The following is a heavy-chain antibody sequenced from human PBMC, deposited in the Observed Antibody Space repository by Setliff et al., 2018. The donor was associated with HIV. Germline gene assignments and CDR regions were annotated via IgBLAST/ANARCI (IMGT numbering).Heavy chain of an antibody. D-gene: IGHD2-15*01. CDR1: RGSFSDYY. Sequence: SETPSLTCVVYRGSFSDYYWTWIRQPPGKGLEWIGEISPSGSTNYNPSLKSRVTISVDTSENQFSLKLSSVTAADTAVYYCARTPQEVVVVAATRPYYYYYMDVWGKGTTVTVSS. J-gene: IGHJ6*03. V-gene: IGHV4-34*01. CDR3: ARTPQEVVVVAATRPYYYYYMDV. CDR2: ISPSGST.